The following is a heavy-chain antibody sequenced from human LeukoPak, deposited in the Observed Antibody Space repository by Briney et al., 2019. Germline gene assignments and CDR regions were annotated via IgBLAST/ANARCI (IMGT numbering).Heavy chain of an antibody. CDR1: GYTFTSYD. CDR3: ARGRGRKAAAGNFWFDP. CDR2: MNPNSGNT. Sequence: GASVKVSCKASGYTFTSYDINWVRQATGQGLEWMGWMNPNSGNTGYAQKFQGRVTITRNTSISTAYMELSSLRSEDTAVYYCARGRGRKAAAGNFWFDPWGQGTLVTVSS. J-gene: IGHJ5*02. V-gene: IGHV1-8*03. D-gene: IGHD6-13*01.